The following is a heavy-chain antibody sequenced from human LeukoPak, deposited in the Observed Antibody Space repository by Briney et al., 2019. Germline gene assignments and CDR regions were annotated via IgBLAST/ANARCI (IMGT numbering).Heavy chain of an antibody. V-gene: IGHV1-18*01. J-gene: IGHJ4*02. CDR1: GYSFAGYG. Sequence: GASVKVSCKASGYSFAGYGISWVRQAPGQGLEWIGWISTYSGNTNYAHNLQGRITVITETSTSTAYMELRSLRSDDTAVYYCARVGAAPGHFDYWGQGTQLTVSS. CDR2: ISTYSGNT. CDR3: ARVGAAPGHFDY. D-gene: IGHD6-13*01.